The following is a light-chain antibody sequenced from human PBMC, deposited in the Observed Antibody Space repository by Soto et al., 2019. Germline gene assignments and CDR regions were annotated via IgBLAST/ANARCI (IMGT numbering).Light chain of an antibody. CDR3: SSYTSTNTWV. CDR1: SSDVGGHNY. Sequence: QSVLTQPASVSGSPGQSITISCTGTSSDVGGHNYVSWYQQHPGKAPKFMIFEVSNRPSGVSNRFSGSKSGNTASLTISGLQAEDEADYYCSSYTSTNTWVFGGGTKLTV. V-gene: IGLV2-14*01. CDR2: EVS. J-gene: IGLJ3*02.